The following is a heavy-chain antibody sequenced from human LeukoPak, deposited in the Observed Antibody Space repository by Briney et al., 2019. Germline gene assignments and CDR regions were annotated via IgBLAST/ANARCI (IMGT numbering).Heavy chain of an antibody. CDR3: ASSCSGGICYDVYYYYGMDV. Sequence: GASVKVSCKASGYTFTSYGICWVRQAPGQGLEWMGRITPILGIANYAQKFQGRVTITADKSTSTAYMELSSLRSEDTAVYYGASSCSGGICYDVYYYYGMDVWGQGTTVTVSS. CDR2: ITPILGIA. D-gene: IGHD2-15*01. V-gene: IGHV1-69*04. CDR1: GYTFTSYG. J-gene: IGHJ6*02.